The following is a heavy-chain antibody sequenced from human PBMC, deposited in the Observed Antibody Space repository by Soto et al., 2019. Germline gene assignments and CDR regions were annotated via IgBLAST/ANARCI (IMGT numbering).Heavy chain of an antibody. D-gene: IGHD6-13*01. V-gene: IGHV4-59*08. Sequence: SETLSLTCTVSGGSISSYYWSWIRQPPGKGLEWIGYIYYSGSTNYNPSLKSRATTSVDTSKNQFSLKLSSVTAADTAVYYCARRNINHSSWAPLDAFDIWAQGTMVPVSS. CDR2: IYYSGST. CDR1: GGSISSYY. J-gene: IGHJ3*02. CDR3: ARRNINHSSWAPLDAFDI.